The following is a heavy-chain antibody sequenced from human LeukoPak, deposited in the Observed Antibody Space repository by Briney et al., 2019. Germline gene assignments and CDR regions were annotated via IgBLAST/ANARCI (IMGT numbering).Heavy chain of an antibody. CDR3: ARDGAPFYPSSGVGGGYDY. J-gene: IGHJ4*02. CDR2: ISYDGSNK. CDR1: GFTFSSYA. Sequence: GGSLRLSCAASGFTFSSYAMHWVRQAPGKGLEWVAVISYDGSNKYYADSVKGRFTISRDNSKNTLYLQMNSLRAEDTAVYYCARDGAPFYPSSGVGGGYDYWGQGTLVTVSS. D-gene: IGHD2-15*01. V-gene: IGHV3-30-3*01.